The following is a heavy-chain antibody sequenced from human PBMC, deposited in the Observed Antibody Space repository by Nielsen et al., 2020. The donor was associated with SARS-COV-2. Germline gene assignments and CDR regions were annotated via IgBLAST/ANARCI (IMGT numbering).Heavy chain of an antibody. J-gene: IGHJ4*02. CDR1: GGSISRYY. CDR2: IYYSGST. CDR3: ARSAAYYDFWSGYSLDS. Sequence: SETLSLTCTVSGGSISRYYWSWIRQPPGKGLEWIGYIYYSGSTNYNPSLKSRLTISVDTSRNQFSLNLRSVTAADTAVYYCARSAAYYDFWSGYSLDSWGQGTLVTVSS. V-gene: IGHV4-59*08. D-gene: IGHD3-3*01.